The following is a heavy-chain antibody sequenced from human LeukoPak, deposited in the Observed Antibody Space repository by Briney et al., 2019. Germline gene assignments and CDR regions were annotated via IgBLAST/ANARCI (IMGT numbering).Heavy chain of an antibody. CDR1: GFTFSDYY. Sequence: GGSLRLSCAASGFTFSDYYMSWIRQAPGKGLEWVSYISSSGSTIYYADSVKGRFTISRDNAKNSLYLQMNSLRAEDTAVYYCAKYYSSSWIYYFDYWGQGTLVTVSS. CDR3: AKYYSSSWIYYFDY. J-gene: IGHJ4*02. CDR2: ISSSGSTI. D-gene: IGHD6-13*01. V-gene: IGHV3-11*01.